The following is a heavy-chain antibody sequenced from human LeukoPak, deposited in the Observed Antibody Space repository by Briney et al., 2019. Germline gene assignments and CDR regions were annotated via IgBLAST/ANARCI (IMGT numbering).Heavy chain of an antibody. J-gene: IGHJ4*02. V-gene: IGHV4-34*01. CDR3: ARGRWEHDY. D-gene: IGHD1-26*01. CDR1: GGSFSGYY. Sequence: SETLSLTCAVYGGSFSGYYRSWIRQPPGKGLEWIGEINHSGSTNYNPSLKSRVTISVDTSKNQFSLKLSSVTAADTAVYYCARGRWEHDYWGQGTLVTVSS. CDR2: INHSGST.